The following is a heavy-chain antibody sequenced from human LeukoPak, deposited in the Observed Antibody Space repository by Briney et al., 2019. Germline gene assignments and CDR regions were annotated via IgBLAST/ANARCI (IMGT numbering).Heavy chain of an antibody. CDR2: ISSSSGYT. CDR1: GFTFSDYY. D-gene: IGHD2-2*01. Sequence: GGSLRLSCAASGFTFSDYYMSWIRQAPGKGLEWVSYISSSSGYTNYADSVKGRFTISRDNAKNSLYLQMNSLRVDDTAVYYCARDLRYCSSTSCLDAFDIWGQGTMVTVSS. V-gene: IGHV3-11*06. J-gene: IGHJ3*02. CDR3: ARDLRYCSSTSCLDAFDI.